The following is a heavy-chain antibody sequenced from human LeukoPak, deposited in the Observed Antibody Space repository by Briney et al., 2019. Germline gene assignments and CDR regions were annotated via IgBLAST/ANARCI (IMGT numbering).Heavy chain of an antibody. D-gene: IGHD2-15*01. CDR1: GGSISSGDYY. Sequence: SQTLSLTCTVSGGSISSGDYYWSWIRQPPGKGLKWIGYIYYSGSTYYNPSLKSRVTISVDTSKNQFSLKLSSVTAADTAVYYCARDSLVVAASAFDIWGQGTMVTVSS. CDR2: IYYSGST. CDR3: ARDSLVVAASAFDI. V-gene: IGHV4-30-4*01. J-gene: IGHJ3*02.